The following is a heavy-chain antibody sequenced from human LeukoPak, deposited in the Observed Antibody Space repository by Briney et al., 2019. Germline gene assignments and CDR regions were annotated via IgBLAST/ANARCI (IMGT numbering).Heavy chain of an antibody. Sequence: GGSLRLSCAASGFTFKLYWMHWVRQVPGKRPVWFSRINDDGSDTIYADSVRGRFTISRDDAKNTVYLQMNNLRAEDTAVYYCARALYYYDSSGSTRGVYYFDYWGQGTLVTVSP. CDR2: INDDGSDT. D-gene: IGHD3-22*01. CDR1: GFTFKLYW. V-gene: IGHV3-74*01. CDR3: ARALYYYDSSGSTRGVYYFDY. J-gene: IGHJ4*02.